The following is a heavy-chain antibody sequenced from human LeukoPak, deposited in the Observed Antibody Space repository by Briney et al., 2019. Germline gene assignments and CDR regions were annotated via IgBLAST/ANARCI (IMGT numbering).Heavy chain of an antibody. V-gene: IGHV1-8*01. CDR1: GYTFTSYD. D-gene: IGHD6-19*01. Sequence: ASVKVSCKASGYTFTSYDINWVRQATGQGLEWMGWMNPNSGNTDYAQKFQGRVTITADESTSTAYMELSSLRSEDTAVYYCARNGAGTYYYYYMDVWGKGTTVTISS. J-gene: IGHJ6*03. CDR2: MNPNSGNT. CDR3: ARNGAGTYYYYYMDV.